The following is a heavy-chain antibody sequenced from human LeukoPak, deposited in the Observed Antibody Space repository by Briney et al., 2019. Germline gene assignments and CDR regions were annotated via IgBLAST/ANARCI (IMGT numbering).Heavy chain of an antibody. V-gene: IGHV3-66*02. CDR2: INSGGKI. D-gene: IGHD2-2*01. CDR3: AREFFDIVVVPAALDY. Sequence: GGSLRLSCVASGFTLSHNYMSWVRQAPGKGLEWVSVINSGGKIYYADSVKGRFTISRDNSKNTLHLQMNSLRAEDTAVYYCAREFFDIVVVPAALDYWGQGTLVTVSS. CDR1: GFTLSHNY. J-gene: IGHJ4*02.